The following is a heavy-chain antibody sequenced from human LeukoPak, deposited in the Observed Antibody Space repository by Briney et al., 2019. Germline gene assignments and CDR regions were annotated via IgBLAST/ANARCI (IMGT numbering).Heavy chain of an antibody. D-gene: IGHD2-15*01. Sequence: SETLSLTCTVSGGSISSYYWSWIRQPPGKGLEWIGYIYYSGSTNYNPSLKSRVTISVDTSKNQFSLKLSSVTAADTAVYYCARGGLLLAGRDHQNDYWGQGTLVTVSS. CDR1: GGSISSYY. CDR2: IYYSGST. J-gene: IGHJ4*02. CDR3: ARGGLLLAGRDHQNDY. V-gene: IGHV4-59*12.